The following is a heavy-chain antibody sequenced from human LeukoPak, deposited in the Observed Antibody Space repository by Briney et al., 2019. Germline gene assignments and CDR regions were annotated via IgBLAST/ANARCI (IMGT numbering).Heavy chain of an antibody. Sequence: PGGSLRLSCAASGFTFSNSWMSWVRLAPGKGLEWVGNIRQDGSEKQYVDSVKGRFTISRDNSKNTLYLQMNSLRAEDTAVYYCAKDQGMVGATDYWGQGTLVTVSS. CDR3: AKDQGMVGATDY. CDR1: GFTFSNSW. D-gene: IGHD1-26*01. V-gene: IGHV3-7*01. CDR2: IRQDGSEK. J-gene: IGHJ4*02.